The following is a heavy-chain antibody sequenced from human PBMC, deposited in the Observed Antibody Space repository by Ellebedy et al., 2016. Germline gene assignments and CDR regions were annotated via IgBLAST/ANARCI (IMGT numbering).Heavy chain of an antibody. V-gene: IGHV4-59*06. CDR2: IYYSGST. CDR1: GGSISSYY. D-gene: IGHD3-16*01. CDR3: ARGRWGDFDY. J-gene: IGHJ4*02. Sequence: SETLSLTCTVSGGSISSYYWSWIRQHPGKGLEWIGYIYYSGSTYYNPSLKSRVTISEDTSKNRFSLHLSSVTAADTAVYYCARGRWGDFDYWGQGALVTVSS.